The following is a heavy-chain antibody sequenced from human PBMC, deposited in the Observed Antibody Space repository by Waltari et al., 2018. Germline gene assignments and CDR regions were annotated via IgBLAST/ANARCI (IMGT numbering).Heavy chain of an antibody. J-gene: IGHJ4*02. CDR3: ARGAVAGTTPFDY. V-gene: IGHV1-3*01. D-gene: IGHD6-19*01. CDR2: INAGNGNT. CDR1: GYTFTSYA. Sequence: QVQLVQSGAEGKKPGASVKGSCKASGYTFTSYAMHWVRQAPGQRLEWMGWINAGNGNTKYSQKFQGRVTITRDTSASTAYMELSSLRSEDTAVYYCARGAVAGTTPFDYWGQGTLVTVSS.